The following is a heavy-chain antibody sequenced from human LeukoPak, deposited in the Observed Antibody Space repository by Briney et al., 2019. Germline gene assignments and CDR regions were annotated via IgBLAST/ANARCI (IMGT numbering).Heavy chain of an antibody. D-gene: IGHD1-26*01. V-gene: IGHV4-59*01. CDR1: GGSISSYY. CDR3: ARSIVGARNYYYYMDV. Sequence: PSETLSLTCTVSGGSISSYYWSWIRQPPGKGLEWIGYIYYSGSTNYNPSLKSRVTISVDTSKNQFSLKLSSVTAADTAVYYCARSIVGARNYYYYMDVWGKGTTVTVSS. J-gene: IGHJ6*03. CDR2: IYYSGST.